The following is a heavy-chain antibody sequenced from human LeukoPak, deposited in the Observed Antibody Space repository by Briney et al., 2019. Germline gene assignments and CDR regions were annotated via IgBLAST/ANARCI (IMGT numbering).Heavy chain of an antibody. J-gene: IGHJ4*02. Sequence: GGSLRLSCAASGFTFSIYWMSWVRQAPGKGLEWVAVISYDGSNKYYADSVKGQFTISRDNSKNTLYLQMNSLRAEDTAVYYCAKALGYCSSTSCSYYFDYWGQGTLVTVSS. CDR3: AKALGYCSSTSCSYYFDY. CDR2: ISYDGSNK. D-gene: IGHD2-2*01. CDR1: GFTFSIYW. V-gene: IGHV3-30*18.